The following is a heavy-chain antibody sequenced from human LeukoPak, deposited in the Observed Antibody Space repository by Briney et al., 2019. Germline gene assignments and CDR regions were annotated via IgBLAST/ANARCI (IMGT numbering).Heavy chain of an antibody. D-gene: IGHD3-10*01. V-gene: IGHV3-11*05. CDR1: GFPFSDYY. CDR3: ARVLMVRGVISDY. J-gene: IGHJ4*02. Sequence: GGSLSLSCAASGFPFSDYYMSWIRQAPGKGLEWVSYISSSSSYTNYADSVKGRFTISRDNAKNSLYLQMNGLRAEDTAVYYCARVLMVRGVISDYWGQGTLVTVSS. CDR2: ISSSSSYT.